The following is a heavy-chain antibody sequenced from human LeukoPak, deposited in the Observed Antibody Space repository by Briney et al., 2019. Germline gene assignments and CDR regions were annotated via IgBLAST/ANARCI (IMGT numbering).Heavy chain of an antibody. CDR3: SRSYYSSSWYYFDH. Sequence: GASVKVSCKTSGYTFSDFGITWVRQAPGQGPEWMGWIKIGEGNTHYGQKFRDRVSMTRDISSNTAFLEMRNLRPDDTAVYFCSRSYYSSSWYYFDHWGQGTLVTVSS. CDR2: IKIGEGNT. V-gene: IGHV1-18*01. J-gene: IGHJ4*02. D-gene: IGHD2-15*01. CDR1: GYTFSDFG.